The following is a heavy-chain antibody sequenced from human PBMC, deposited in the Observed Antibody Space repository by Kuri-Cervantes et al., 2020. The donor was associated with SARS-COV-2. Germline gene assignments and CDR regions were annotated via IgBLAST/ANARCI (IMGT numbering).Heavy chain of an antibody. CDR3: AKREGGSYFRAFDI. D-gene: IGHD1-26*01. CDR2: IKSKTDGGTT. V-gene: IGHV3-15*07. Sequence: GEALKISCAASGFTFSNAWLNWVRQAPGKGLEWVGRIKSKTDGGTTDYAAPVKGRFAISRDNSKNTLYLQMNSLRAEDTAVYYCAKREGGSYFRAFDIWGQGTMVTVSS. J-gene: IGHJ3*02. CDR1: GFTFSNAW.